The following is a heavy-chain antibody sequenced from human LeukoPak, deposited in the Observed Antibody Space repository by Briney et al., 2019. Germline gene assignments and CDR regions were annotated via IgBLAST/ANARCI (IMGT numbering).Heavy chain of an antibody. V-gene: IGHV3-23*01. CDR2: ISGSGTST. J-gene: IGHJ4*02. Sequence: GSLRLSCAAFGFTFSNYAMSWVRQAPGKGLECVSTISGSGTSTFYADSVKGRFTISRDNSKNTLYLQMNSLRAEDTAVYYCAKSRSSGSYYDPFDYWGQGTLVTVSS. D-gene: IGHD1-26*01. CDR1: GFTFSNYA. CDR3: AKSRSSGSYYDPFDY.